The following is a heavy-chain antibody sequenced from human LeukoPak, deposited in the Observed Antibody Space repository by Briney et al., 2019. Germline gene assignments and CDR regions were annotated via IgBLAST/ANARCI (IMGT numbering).Heavy chain of an antibody. J-gene: IGHJ4*02. CDR3: ARVSASRRESGAGYSDY. CDR1: GGSFSGYY. CDR2: INHSGST. V-gene: IGHV4-34*01. D-gene: IGHD1-26*01. Sequence: SETLSLTCAVYGGSFSGYYWSWIRQPPGKGLEWIGEINHSGSTNYNPSLKSRVTISVDTSKNQFSLKLSSVTAADTAVYYCARVSASRRESGAGYSDYWGQGTLVTVSS.